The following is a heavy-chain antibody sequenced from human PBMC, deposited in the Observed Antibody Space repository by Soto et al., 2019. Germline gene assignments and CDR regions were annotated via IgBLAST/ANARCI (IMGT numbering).Heavy chain of an antibody. CDR1: VASISSDGYS. CDR3: ARGLKIAVYPGAASWVIWLDP. J-gene: IGHJ5*02. D-gene: IGHD2-8*01. Sequence: SETLSLTCLVSVASISSDGYSWSWIRQPPGQGLEWIGYIYRTGSTSYNASLKSRVTISVDTSKNQFSVKLRYVTAAETAIYSGARGLKIAVYPGAASWVIWLDPWGQGAMVTVSS. V-gene: IGHV4-30-2*01. CDR2: IYRTGST.